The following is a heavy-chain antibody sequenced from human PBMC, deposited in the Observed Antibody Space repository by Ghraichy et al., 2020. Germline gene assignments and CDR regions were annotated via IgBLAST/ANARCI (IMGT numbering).Heavy chain of an antibody. CDR2: ISVSGGST. D-gene: IGHD1-26*01. V-gene: IGHV3-23*01. CDR3: ARSKSQDASHWYFDL. J-gene: IGHJ2*01. CDR1: GFTFSNYA. Sequence: GGSLRLSCAASGFTFSNYAMSWVRQAPGKGLEWVSTISVSGGSTFYADSVKGRLTISRDNSEDTLYLQMNSLRTEGTAKYFCARSKSQDASHWYFDLWGRGTLVTVSS.